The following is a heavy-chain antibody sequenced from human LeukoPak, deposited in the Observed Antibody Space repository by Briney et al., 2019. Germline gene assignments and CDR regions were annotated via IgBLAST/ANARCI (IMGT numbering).Heavy chain of an antibody. CDR1: GYLLRESS. Sequence: ASVKVSCKISGYLLRESSMHWVRQAPGKGLEWMGGFDAENGDIIYAQKLQGRITMTEDISTDTAYMELSDLRSDDTAVYYCATEDPSGLDVLLNWGQGTMVTVSS. J-gene: IGHJ3*01. V-gene: IGHV1-24*01. CDR3: ATEDPSGLDVLLN. CDR2: FDAENGDI. D-gene: IGHD6-19*01.